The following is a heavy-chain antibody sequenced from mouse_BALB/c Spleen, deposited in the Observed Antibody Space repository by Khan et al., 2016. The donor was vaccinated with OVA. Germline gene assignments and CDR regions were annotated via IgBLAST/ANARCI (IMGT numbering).Heavy chain of an antibody. CDR3: ARGPYYGTPYFDY. CDR2: ISDGGSYT. J-gene: IGHJ2*01. V-gene: IGHV5-4*02. CDR1: GFTFSDYY. D-gene: IGHD1-1*01. Sequence: EVELVESGGGLVKPGGSLKLSCAASGFTFSDYYIYWVRQTPEKRLEWVATISDGGSYTNYPDSVQGRFTISRDNATNNLSLQMSSLKSEDTAMYDCARGPYYGTPYFDYWGQGTTLTVSS.